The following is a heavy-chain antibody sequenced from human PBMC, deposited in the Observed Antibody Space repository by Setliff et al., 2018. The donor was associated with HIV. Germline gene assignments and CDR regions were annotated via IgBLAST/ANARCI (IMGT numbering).Heavy chain of an antibody. CDR1: GGSISSNY. V-gene: IGHV4-59*12. Sequence: SETLSLTCTVSGGSISSNYWSWMRQPPGKGLEWIGHIYYSGSTNYNPSLKSRVTISVDTSRNQFSLNLNSVTALDTAVYYCARKGSSSRSQEYYYDFWGQGTLVTVSS. CDR2: IYYSGST. CDR3: ARKGSSSRSQEYYYDF. D-gene: IGHD6-13*01. J-gene: IGHJ4*02.